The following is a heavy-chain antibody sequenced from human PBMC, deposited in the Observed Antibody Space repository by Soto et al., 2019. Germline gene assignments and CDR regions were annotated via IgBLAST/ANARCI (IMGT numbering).Heavy chain of an antibody. Sequence: SVKVSCKASGGTFSSYAISWVREAPGQGLEWMGGIIPIFGTANYAQKFQGRVTITADESTSTAYMELSSLRSEETAVYYCARGSGYCSSTSCDTDYDYWGQGTVFTVSS. CDR3: ARGSGYCSSTSCDTDYDY. CDR2: IIPIFGTA. J-gene: IGHJ4*02. CDR1: GGTFSSYA. D-gene: IGHD2-2*02. V-gene: IGHV1-69*13.